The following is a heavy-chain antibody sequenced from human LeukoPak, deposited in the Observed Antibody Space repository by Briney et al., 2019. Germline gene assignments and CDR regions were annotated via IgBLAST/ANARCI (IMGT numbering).Heavy chain of an antibody. Sequence: GGSLRLSCAASGFTFSNAWMNWVRQAPGKGLEWVGRIKSKTDGGTTDYAAPVKGRFTISRDDSKNTLYLQMNSLKTEDTAVYYCTVGTYYYDSSGYYPVDYWGQGTLVTVSS. V-gene: IGHV3-15*07. CDR1: GFTFSNAW. CDR3: TVGTYYYDSSGYYPVDY. J-gene: IGHJ4*02. D-gene: IGHD3-22*01. CDR2: IKSKTDGGTT.